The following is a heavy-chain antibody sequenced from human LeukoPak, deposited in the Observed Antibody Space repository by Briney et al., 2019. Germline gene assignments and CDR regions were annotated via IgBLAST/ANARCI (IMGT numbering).Heavy chain of an antibody. CDR1: GFSFSSDG. V-gene: IGHV3-23*01. J-gene: IGHJ4*02. CDR2: ILGGAGST. Sequence: PGGSLRLSCSASGFSFSSDGMSWVRQAPGKGLEWVSGILGGAGSTYYADSVKGRFTISRDNSKNTLYLQMNSLRAEDTAVYYCAHGTMYQLDYWGQGTLVTVSS. CDR3: AHGTMYQLDY. D-gene: IGHD2-2*01.